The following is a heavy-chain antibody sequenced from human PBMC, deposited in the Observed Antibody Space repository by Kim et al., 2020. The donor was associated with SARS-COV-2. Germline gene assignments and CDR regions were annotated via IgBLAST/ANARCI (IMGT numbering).Heavy chain of an antibody. V-gene: IGHV3-11*01. D-gene: IGHD1-1*01. CDR3: ARYLAGPKYYYYYMDV. CDR2: TSNSGSTS. J-gene: IGHJ6*03. CDR1: GFTFTDYY. Sequence: GGSLRLSCAVSGFTFTDYYISWVRQAPGKGLEWISYTSNSGSTSYYADSVRGGFTISRDTAKNSVYLQIDSLRGDDTAVYFCARYLAGPKYYYYYMDVWGRGTTVTV.